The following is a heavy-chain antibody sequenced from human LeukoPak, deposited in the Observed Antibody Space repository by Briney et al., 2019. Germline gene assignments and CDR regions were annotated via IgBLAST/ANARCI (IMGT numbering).Heavy chain of an antibody. J-gene: IGHJ6*02. Sequence: SETLSLTCTVSGGSISSGSYYWGWIRQPPGKGLEWIGSIYYSGGTYYNPSLKSRVTISVDTSKNQFSLKLNSVTAADTAVYYCARVYYYYGMDVWGQGTTVTVSS. CDR3: ARVYYYYGMDV. CDR2: IYYSGGT. CDR1: GGSISSGSYY. V-gene: IGHV4-39*07.